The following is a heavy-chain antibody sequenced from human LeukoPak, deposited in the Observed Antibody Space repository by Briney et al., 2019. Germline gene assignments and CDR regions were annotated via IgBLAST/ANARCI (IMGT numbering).Heavy chain of an antibody. V-gene: IGHV2-70*01. Sequence: SGPTLVNPTQTLTLTCTFSGFSLSTSGMCVSWIRQPPGKALEWLAHIDWDDDKYYSTSLKTRLTISKDTSKNQVVLTMTNMDPVDTATYYCARSTYGSGSYMLFDYWGQGTLVTVSS. CDR3: ARSTYGSGSYMLFDY. CDR2: IDWDDDK. CDR1: GFSLSTSGMC. J-gene: IGHJ4*02. D-gene: IGHD3-10*01.